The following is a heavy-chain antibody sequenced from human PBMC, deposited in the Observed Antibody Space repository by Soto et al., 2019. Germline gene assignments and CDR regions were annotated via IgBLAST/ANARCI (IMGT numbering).Heavy chain of an antibody. CDR1: GGSISSYY. D-gene: IGHD1-26*01. CDR2: IYYSGST. Sequence: QVQLQESGPGLVKPSETLSLTCTVSGGSISSYYWSWIRQPPGKGLEWIGYIYYSGSTNYNPSLKSRVTISVDTSKNQFSLKLSSVTAADTAVYYCARAMHGSYLRYFDYWGQGTLVTVSS. J-gene: IGHJ4*02. CDR3: ARAMHGSYLRYFDY. V-gene: IGHV4-59*01.